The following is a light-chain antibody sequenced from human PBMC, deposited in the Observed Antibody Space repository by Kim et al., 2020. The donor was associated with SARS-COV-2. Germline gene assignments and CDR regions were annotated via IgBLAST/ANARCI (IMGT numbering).Light chain of an antibody. Sequence: SPGDRATLSCRARGSAGPNLACYQQKPGQAPRLLIYGASPRATGVPDRFSGRGSETEFTLTINGLQSEDFAVYYCQQYNDWPPITFGGGTKVDIK. J-gene: IGKJ4*01. V-gene: IGKV3-15*01. CDR2: GAS. CDR1: GSAGPN. CDR3: QQYNDWPPIT.